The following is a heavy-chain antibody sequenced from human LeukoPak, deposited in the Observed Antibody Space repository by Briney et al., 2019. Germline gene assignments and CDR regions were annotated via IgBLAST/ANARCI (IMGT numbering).Heavy chain of an antibody. J-gene: IGHJ4*02. CDR2: ISGSGVST. V-gene: IGHV3-23*01. CDR1: GFTFSNYA. D-gene: IGHD4-17*01. Sequence: PGGSLRLSCAASGFTFSNYAMSWVRQAPGKGLEWVSAISGSGVSTYYADSVKGRFTISRDNSKNTLYLQMNSLRAKDTALYYCATRPSTTVTTSFDYWGQGTLVTVSS. CDR3: ATRPSTTVTTSFDY.